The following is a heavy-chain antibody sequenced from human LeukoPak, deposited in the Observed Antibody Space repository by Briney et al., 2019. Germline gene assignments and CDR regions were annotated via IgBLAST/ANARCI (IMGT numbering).Heavy chain of an antibody. J-gene: IGHJ5*02. V-gene: IGHV4-39*07. CDR3: ARDRSREGTYGSGSYFPGWFDP. Sequence: SETLSLTCAVSGASISTSGYFWGWIRQPPGKALEWIGHFYYGGSTYYNPSLKSRVTISVDTSKNQFSVKLTSVTAADTAVYYCARDRSREGTYGSGSYFPGWFDPWGQGTLATVSS. CDR2: FYYGGST. CDR1: GASISTSGYF. D-gene: IGHD3-10*01.